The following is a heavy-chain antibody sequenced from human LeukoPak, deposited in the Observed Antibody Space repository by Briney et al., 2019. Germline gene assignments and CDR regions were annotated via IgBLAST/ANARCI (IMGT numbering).Heavy chain of an antibody. D-gene: IGHD3-22*01. Sequence: GGSLRLSCAASGFTFSDYYMSWIRQAPGKGLEWGSYISSSGSTIYYADSVKGRFTISRDNAKNPLYLQMNSLRAEDTAVYYCARVQENYYDSSGRKGGYYYYGMDVWGQGTTVTVSS. V-gene: IGHV3-11*01. CDR3: ARVQENYYDSSGRKGGYYYYGMDV. CDR1: GFTFSDYY. J-gene: IGHJ6*02. CDR2: ISSSGSTI.